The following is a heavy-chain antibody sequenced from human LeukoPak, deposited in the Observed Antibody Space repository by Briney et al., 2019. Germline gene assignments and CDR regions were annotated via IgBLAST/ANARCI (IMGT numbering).Heavy chain of an antibody. CDR1: GGSISSSSYY. J-gene: IGHJ4*02. D-gene: IGHD3-3*01. CDR2: IYYSGST. Sequence: PSETLSLTCTVSGGSISSSSYYWGWIRQPPGKGLEWIGSIYYSGSTYYNPSLKSRVTISVDTSKNQFSLKLSSVTAADTAVYYCARVYDFWSGYYDGWGQGTLVTVSS. CDR3: ARVYDFWSGYYDG. V-gene: IGHV4-39*07.